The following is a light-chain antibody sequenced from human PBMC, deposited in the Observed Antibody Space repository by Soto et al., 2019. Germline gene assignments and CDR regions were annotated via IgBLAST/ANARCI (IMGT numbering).Light chain of an antibody. CDR3: QQLNGYQLT. J-gene: IGKJ4*01. Sequence: DIQLTQSPSFLSASAGDRVTITCRASQGISTYLAWYQQKPGKAPKLLIYSASTLQSGVPSRFSGSGSGTEFSLPINSLQPEDFATYYCQQLNGYQLTFGGGTKVEIK. V-gene: IGKV1-9*01. CDR2: SAS. CDR1: QGISTY.